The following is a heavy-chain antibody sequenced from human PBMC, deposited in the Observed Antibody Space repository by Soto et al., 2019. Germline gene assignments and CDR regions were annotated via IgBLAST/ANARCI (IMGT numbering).Heavy chain of an antibody. Sequence: GASVKVSCKASGYTFTSYGISWVRQAPGQGLEWMGWISAYNGNTNYAQKLQGRVTMTTDTSTSTAYMELRSLRSDDTAVYYCARLKTYYYGSGTDYYYYYMDVWGKGTTVTVSS. CDR2: ISAYNGNT. D-gene: IGHD3-10*01. CDR3: ARLKTYYYGSGTDYYYYYMDV. CDR1: GYTFTSYG. J-gene: IGHJ6*03. V-gene: IGHV1-18*01.